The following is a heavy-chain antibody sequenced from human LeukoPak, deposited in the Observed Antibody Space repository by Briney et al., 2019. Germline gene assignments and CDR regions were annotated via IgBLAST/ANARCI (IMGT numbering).Heavy chain of an antibody. CDR1: GGSFSGYY. V-gene: IGHV4-34*01. J-gene: IGHJ4*02. D-gene: IGHD1-26*01. Sequence: SETLSLTCAVYGGSFSGYYWSWIRQPPGKGLEWIGEINHSGSTNYNPSPKSRVTISVDTSKNQFSLKLSSVTAADTAVYYCARGRAVGATSGEAEDYWGQGTLVTVSS. CDR2: INHSGST. CDR3: ARGRAVGATSGEAEDY.